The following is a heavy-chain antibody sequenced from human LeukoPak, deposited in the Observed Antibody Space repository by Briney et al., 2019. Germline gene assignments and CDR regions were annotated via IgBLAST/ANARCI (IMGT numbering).Heavy chain of an antibody. D-gene: IGHD3-10*01. CDR3: ARDAISRGIIDY. V-gene: IGHV1-2*02. J-gene: IGHJ4*02. CDR2: INPGSGGT. Sequence: ASVKVSCKASGYSFTGYYVHWVRQAPGQGLEWMGWINPGSGGTNFAQKFQGRVTLTRDTSISTAYMELSRLTSDDTAVYFCARDAISRGIIDYWGQGTLVTVSS. CDR1: GYSFTGYY.